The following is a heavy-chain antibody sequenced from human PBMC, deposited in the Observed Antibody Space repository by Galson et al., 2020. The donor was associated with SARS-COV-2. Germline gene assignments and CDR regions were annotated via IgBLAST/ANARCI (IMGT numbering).Heavy chain of an antibody. CDR1: GFTFSSYG. Sequence: GGSLRLSCAASGFTFSSYGMHWVRQAPGKGLEWVAVIWYDGSNKYYADSVKGRFTISRDNSKNTLYLQMNSLRAEDTAVYYCARDDVDSCWTLDYWGQGTLVTVSS. CDR2: IWYDGSNK. V-gene: IGHV3-33*01. CDR3: ARDDVDSCWTLDY. D-gene: IGHD6-19*01. J-gene: IGHJ4*02.